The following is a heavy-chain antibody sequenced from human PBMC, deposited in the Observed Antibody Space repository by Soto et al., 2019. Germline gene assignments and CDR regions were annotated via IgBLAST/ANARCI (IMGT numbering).Heavy chain of an antibody. CDR3: AKVDVMGLRGGMDV. D-gene: IGHD2-21*01. V-gene: IGHV3-23*01. J-gene: IGHJ6*02. CDR1: GFTFSSYA. Sequence: EVQLLESGGGLVQPGGSLRLSCAASGFTFSSYAMSWVRQAPGKGLEWVPAISGSGGSTYYADSVKGRFTISRDNSKNTLYLQMNSLRAEDTAVYYCAKVDVMGLRGGMDVWGQGTTVTVSS. CDR2: ISGSGGST.